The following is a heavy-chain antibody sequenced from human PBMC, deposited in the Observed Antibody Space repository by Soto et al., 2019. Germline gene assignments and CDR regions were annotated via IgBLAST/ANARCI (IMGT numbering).Heavy chain of an antibody. J-gene: IGHJ1*01. D-gene: IGHD3-3*01. CDR3: ASGGVDVLRFLEWLFYYFQH. V-gene: IGHV1-24*01. CDR1: GYTLTELS. CDR2: FDPEDGET. Sequence: ASVKVSCKVSGYTLTELSMHWVRQAPGKGLEWMGGFDPEDGETIYAQKFQGRVTMTEDTSTDTAYMELSSLRSEDTAVYYCASGGVDVLRFLEWLFYYFQHWGQGTLVTVSS.